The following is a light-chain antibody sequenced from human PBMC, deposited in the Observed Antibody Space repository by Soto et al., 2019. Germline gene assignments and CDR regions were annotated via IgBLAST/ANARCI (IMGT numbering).Light chain of an antibody. CDR3: QQRSNWPYT. V-gene: IGKV3-11*01. Sequence: EIVLTQSPATLSLSPEERATLSCRVSQSVSSYLAWYQQKPGQAPRLLIYDASNRATGIPARFSGSGSGTDVTLTISSLEPEDFAVYYCQQRSNWPYTFGQGTKLEIK. CDR1: QSVSSY. J-gene: IGKJ2*01. CDR2: DAS.